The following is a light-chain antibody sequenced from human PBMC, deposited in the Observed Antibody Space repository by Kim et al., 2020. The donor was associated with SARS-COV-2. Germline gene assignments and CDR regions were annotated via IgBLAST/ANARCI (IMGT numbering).Light chain of an antibody. J-gene: IGLJ1*01. CDR3: SSHASPNNAFV. Sequence: VTSACTGTGSGVVRYDFVTWYQQHPGKAPKVIIYEVTKRSSGVPDRFSGSKSGNTASLTVSGLQAEDEADYYCSSHASPNNAFVFGTGTKVTVL. CDR2: EVT. V-gene: IGLV2-8*01. CDR1: GSGVVRYDF.